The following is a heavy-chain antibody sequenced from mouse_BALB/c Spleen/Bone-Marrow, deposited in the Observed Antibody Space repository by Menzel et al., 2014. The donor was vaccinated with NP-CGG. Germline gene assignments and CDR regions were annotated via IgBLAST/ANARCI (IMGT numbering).Heavy chain of an antibody. Sequence: VKLQESGAELVMPGASVKMSCKASGYTFTDYWMHWVKQRPGQGLEWIGAIDTSDSYTSYNQKFKGKATLTVDESSSTAHMQLSSLTSEDSAVYYCARGDWDDAYWGQGTLVTVSA. CDR1: GYTFTDYW. CDR2: IDTSDSYT. D-gene: IGHD4-1*01. V-gene: IGHV1-69*01. J-gene: IGHJ3*01. CDR3: ARGDWDDAY.